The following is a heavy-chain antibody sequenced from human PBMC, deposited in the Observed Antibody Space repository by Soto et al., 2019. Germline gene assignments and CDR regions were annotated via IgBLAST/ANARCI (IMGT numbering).Heavy chain of an antibody. CDR1: GYSFSTHA. CDR2: INSVNDHT. V-gene: IGHV1-3*01. Sequence: ASVKVSCKASGYSFSTHAMHWVRQAPGQGLEWVGWINSVNDHTIYSEKFQGRVTITSDTSATTAYMELSSLTSEDTAIYYCARNVLGGTTDYWGQGTLVTVSS. J-gene: IGHJ4*02. CDR3: ARNVLGGTTDY. D-gene: IGHD1-7*01.